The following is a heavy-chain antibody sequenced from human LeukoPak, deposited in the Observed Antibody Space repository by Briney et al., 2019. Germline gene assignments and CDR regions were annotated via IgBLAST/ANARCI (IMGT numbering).Heavy chain of an antibody. CDR2: MNPNSGNT. V-gene: IGHV1-8*01. J-gene: IGHJ4*02. D-gene: IGHD3-10*01. CDR1: GYSFTSYD. Sequence: ASVKVSCKASGYSFTSYDINWVRQATGQGLEWMGWMNPNSGNTGYAQKFQGRVTMTRSASISTAYMELSNLRSDDTAVYYCARVQRVKFPLRYYFDYWGRGTLVTVSS. CDR3: ARVQRVKFPLRYYFDY.